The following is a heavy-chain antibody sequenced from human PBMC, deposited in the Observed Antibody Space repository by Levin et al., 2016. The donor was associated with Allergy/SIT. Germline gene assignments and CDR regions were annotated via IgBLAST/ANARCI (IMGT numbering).Heavy chain of an antibody. V-gene: IGHV1-69*13. CDR3: ARSHSPLAAAGTSYYYYGMDV. Sequence: SVKVSCKASGGTFSSYAISWVRQAPGQGLEWMGGIIPIFGTANYAQKFQGRVTITADESTSTAYMELSSLRSEDTAVYYCARSHSPLAAAGTSYYYYGMDVWGQGTTVTVSS. D-gene: IGHD6-13*01. J-gene: IGHJ6*02. CDR1: GGTFSSYA. CDR2: IIPIFGTA.